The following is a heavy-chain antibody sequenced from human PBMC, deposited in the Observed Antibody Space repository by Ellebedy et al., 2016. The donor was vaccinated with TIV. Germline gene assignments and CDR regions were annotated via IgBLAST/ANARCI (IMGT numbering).Heavy chain of an antibody. V-gene: IGHV4-59*12. Sequence: MPSETLSLTCTVSGGSISSYYWSWIRQPPGKGLEWIGYIYYSGSTNYNPSLKSRVTISVDTSKNQFSLQLNSVTPEDTAVYYCARGDPPRGPDILTGMDVWGQGTTVTVSS. CDR3: ARGDPPRGPDILTGMDV. D-gene: IGHD3-9*01. CDR2: IYYSGST. J-gene: IGHJ6*02. CDR1: GGSISSYY.